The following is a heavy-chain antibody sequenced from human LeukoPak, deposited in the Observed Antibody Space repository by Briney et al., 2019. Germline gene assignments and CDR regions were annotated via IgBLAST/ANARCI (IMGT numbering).Heavy chain of an antibody. D-gene: IGHD4-17*01. Sequence: SETLSLTCAVYGGSFSGYYWSWIRQPPGKGLEWIGEINHSGSTNYNPSLKSRVTISVDTSKNQFSLKLSSVTAADTAMYYCARTSTVSNVYWYFDLWGRGTLVSVSS. CDR3: ARTSTVSNVYWYFDL. CDR2: INHSGST. J-gene: IGHJ2*01. CDR1: GGSFSGYY. V-gene: IGHV4-34*01.